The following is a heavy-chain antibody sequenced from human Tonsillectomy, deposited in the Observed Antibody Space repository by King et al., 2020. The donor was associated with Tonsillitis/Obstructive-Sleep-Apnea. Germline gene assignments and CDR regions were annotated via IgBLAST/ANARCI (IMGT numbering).Heavy chain of an antibody. Sequence: HITLKESGPTLVKPTQTLTLTCTFSGFSLSTSGVGVGWIRQPPGKALEWLALIYWDDDKRYSPSLKSRFTITKDTSKNQVVLTMTNMDPVETATYYCAHSVIFGVVITVYYFDYWGQGTLVTVSS. D-gene: IGHD3-3*01. CDR2: IYWDDDK. CDR3: AHSVIFGVVITVYYFDY. J-gene: IGHJ4*02. CDR1: GFSLSTSGVG. V-gene: IGHV2-5*02.